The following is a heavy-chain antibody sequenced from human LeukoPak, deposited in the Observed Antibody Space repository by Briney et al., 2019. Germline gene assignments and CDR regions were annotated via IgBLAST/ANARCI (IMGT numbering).Heavy chain of an antibody. CDR3: ARSPGALISAAGWYFDL. D-gene: IGHD6-13*01. CDR2: IYYSGST. V-gene: IGHV4-59*01. Sequence: SETLSLTCTVSGGSISSYYWSWIRQPPGKGLEWIGYIYYSGSTNYNPSLKSRVTISVDTSKNQFSLKLSSVTAADTAVYYCARSPGALISAAGWYFDLWGRGTLVTVSS. CDR1: GGSISSYY. J-gene: IGHJ2*01.